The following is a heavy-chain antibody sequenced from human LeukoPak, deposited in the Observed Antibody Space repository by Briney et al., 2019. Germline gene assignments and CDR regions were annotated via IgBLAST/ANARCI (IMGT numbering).Heavy chain of an antibody. V-gene: IGHV3-20*04. D-gene: IGHD3-16*02. Sequence: LPGGSLRLSCAASGFTFSNYWMSWVRQAPGKGLEWVSGINWNGGSTGYADSVKGRFTISRDNAKNSLYLQMNSLRAEDTALYYCARDSGYTTSPGYWGQGTLVTVSS. CDR2: INWNGGST. CDR1: GFTFSNYW. CDR3: ARDSGYTTSPGY. J-gene: IGHJ4*02.